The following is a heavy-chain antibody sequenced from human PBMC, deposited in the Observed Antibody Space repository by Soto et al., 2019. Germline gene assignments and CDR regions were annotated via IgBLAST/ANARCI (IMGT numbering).Heavy chain of an antibody. V-gene: IGHV4-31*03. J-gene: IGHJ5*02. Sequence: SETLSLTCTVSGGSISSGGYYWSWIRQHPGKGLEWIGYIYYSGSTYYNPSLKSRVTISVDTSKNQFSLKLSSVTAADTAVYYCARGLSIAARLNSFDPWGQGTLVTVAS. CDR3: ARGLSIAARLNSFDP. D-gene: IGHD6-6*01. CDR2: IYYSGST. CDR1: GGSISSGGYY.